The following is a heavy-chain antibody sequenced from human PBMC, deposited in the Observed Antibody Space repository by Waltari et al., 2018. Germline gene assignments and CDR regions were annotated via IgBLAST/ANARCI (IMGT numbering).Heavy chain of an antibody. D-gene: IGHD3-22*01. CDR2: IYYRGST. CDR3: ARAGYDSSGYYVLVDY. Sequence: QVQLQESGPGLVKPSETLSLTCTVSGGSISSYYWSWIRQTPGKGLEWIVYIYYRGSTNYNPSLKSRVTISVDTSKNQFSLKLSSVTAADTAVYYCARAGYDSSGYYVLVDYWGQGTLVTVSS. V-gene: IGHV4-59*01. CDR1: GGSISSYY. J-gene: IGHJ4*02.